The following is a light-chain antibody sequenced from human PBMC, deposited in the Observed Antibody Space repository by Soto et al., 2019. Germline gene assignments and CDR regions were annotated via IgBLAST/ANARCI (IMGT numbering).Light chain of an antibody. CDR1: QRVSSSY. V-gene: IGKV3-20*01. CDR3: QQYHTSPLT. CDR2: GAS. Sequence: EIVLTQPPGTLSLSPGEGATLSCRASQRVSSSYLAWYQQKPGQAPRLLIYGASSRATGIPDRFSGSGSGTDSTLTISRLEPEDFAVYYCQQYHTSPLTFGPGTKVDIK. J-gene: IGKJ3*01.